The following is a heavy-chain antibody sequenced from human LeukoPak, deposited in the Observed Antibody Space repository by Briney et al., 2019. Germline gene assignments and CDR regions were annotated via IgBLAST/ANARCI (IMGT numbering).Heavy chain of an antibody. CDR2: ISSSGDTI. CDR3: AELGITLIGGV. D-gene: IGHD3-10*02. Sequence: GGSLRLSCVASGFTFSTYNMNWVRQAPGKGLEWVSYISSSGDTIYYADSVKGRFTISRDNAKNSLYLQMNSLRAEDTAVYYCAELGITLIGGVWGKGTAVTISS. CDR1: GFTFSTYN. J-gene: IGHJ6*04. V-gene: IGHV3-48*01.